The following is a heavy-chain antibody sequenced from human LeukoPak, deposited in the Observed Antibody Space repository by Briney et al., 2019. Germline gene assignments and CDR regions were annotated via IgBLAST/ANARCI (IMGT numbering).Heavy chain of an antibody. CDR1: GYTFTSYW. CDR3: ASGIVGVRDAFDI. V-gene: IGHV5-51*01. J-gene: IGHJ3*02. Sequence: KNGESLKISCKGSGYTFTSYWIGWVRQMPGKGLEWMGIIYPGDSDTRYSPSFQGQVTISADKSISTAYLQWSSLKASDTAMYYCASGIVGVRDAFDIWGRGTMVIVSS. CDR2: IYPGDSDT. D-gene: IGHD1-26*01.